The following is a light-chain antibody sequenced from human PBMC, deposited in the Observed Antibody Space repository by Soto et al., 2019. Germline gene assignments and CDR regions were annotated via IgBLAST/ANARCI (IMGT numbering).Light chain of an antibody. CDR1: QSVSSSY. CDR2: GAS. Sequence: IALTQSPGTLSLSPGERATLSCRASQSVSSSYLAWYQQKPGQAPRLLIYGASSRATGIPARFSGSGSGTEFTLTISRLEPEDFAVYYCQQYGSSPASFTFGHGTKVDIK. V-gene: IGKV3-20*01. CDR3: QQYGSSPASFT. J-gene: IGKJ3*01.